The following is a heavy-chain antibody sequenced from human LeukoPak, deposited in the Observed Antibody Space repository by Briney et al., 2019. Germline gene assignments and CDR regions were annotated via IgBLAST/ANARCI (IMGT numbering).Heavy chain of an antibody. CDR1: GFTFSTYG. J-gene: IGHJ4*02. CDR2: ITTSGGGT. D-gene: IGHD2-21*02. Sequence: GGSLRLSCAASGFTFSTYGMAWVRQTPGKGLEWVSSITTSGGGTYYADSVKGRFTISRDNSKNTLYLQRNSLRAEDTAVYYCAKEGNVAVTTYDYWGQGTLVTVSS. CDR3: AKEGNVAVTTYDY. V-gene: IGHV3-23*01.